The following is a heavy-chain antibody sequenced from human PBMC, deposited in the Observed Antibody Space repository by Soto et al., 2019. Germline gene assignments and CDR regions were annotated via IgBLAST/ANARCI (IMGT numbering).Heavy chain of an antibody. CDR2: ISYDGSNK. D-gene: IGHD6-13*01. CDR1: GFTFSSYG. V-gene: IGHV3-30*03. Sequence: QVQLVESGGGVVQPGRSLRLSCAASGFTFSSYGMHWVRQAPGKGLEWVAVISYDGSNKYYADSVKGRFTISRDNSKNTLYLQMNSLRAEDTAVYYCAMGGAQQQLPLDYWGQGTLVTVSS. J-gene: IGHJ4*02. CDR3: AMGGAQQQLPLDY.